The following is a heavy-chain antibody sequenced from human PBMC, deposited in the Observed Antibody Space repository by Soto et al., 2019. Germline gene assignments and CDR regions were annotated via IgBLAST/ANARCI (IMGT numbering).Heavy chain of an antibody. Sequence: ASVKVSFKASCYTFTIYFIIVLLQAPLQGVEWMGWISAYNGNTNYAQKLQGRVTMTTDTSTSTAYMELRSLRSDDTAVYYCARGVDTAMVTRTKSREFDYWGQGTMVTVSS. CDR1: CYTFTIYF. D-gene: IGHD5-18*01. J-gene: IGHJ4*02. CDR2: ISAYNGNT. V-gene: IGHV1-18*04. CDR3: ARGVDTAMVTRTKSREFDY.